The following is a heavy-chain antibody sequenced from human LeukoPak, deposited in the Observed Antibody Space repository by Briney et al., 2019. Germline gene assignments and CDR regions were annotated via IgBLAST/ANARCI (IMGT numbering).Heavy chain of an antibody. V-gene: IGHV3-13*01. CDR2: IGIAGDT. J-gene: IGHJ4*02. Sequence: PGGSLRLSCAASGFTFSSYDMHWVRQATGKGLEWVSAIGIAGDTYYPGSVKGRFTISRENAKNSLYLQMNSLRAGDTAVYYCARGAYSSGDHFDYWGQGTLSPSPQ. D-gene: IGHD6-19*01. CDR3: ARGAYSSGDHFDY. CDR1: GFTFSSYD.